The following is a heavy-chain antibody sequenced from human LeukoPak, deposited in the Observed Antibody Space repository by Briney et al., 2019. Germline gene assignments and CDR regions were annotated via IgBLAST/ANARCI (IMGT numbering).Heavy chain of an antibody. V-gene: IGHV3-30*01. CDR2: ISYDGSNK. CDR1: GFTFSSYA. Sequence: PGGSLRLSCAASGFTFSSYAMHWVRQAPGKGLEWVAVISYDGSNKYYADSVKGRFTISRDNSKNTLYLQMNSLRAEDTAVYYCARAGGRIAARLEVDYWGQGTLVTVSS. D-gene: IGHD6-6*01. J-gene: IGHJ4*02. CDR3: ARAGGRIAARLEVDY.